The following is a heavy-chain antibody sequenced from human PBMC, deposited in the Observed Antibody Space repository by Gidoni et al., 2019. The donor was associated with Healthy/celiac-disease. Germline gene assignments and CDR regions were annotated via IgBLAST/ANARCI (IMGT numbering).Heavy chain of an antibody. D-gene: IGHD2-15*01. CDR3: ARELVVVDYYYGMDV. CDR1: GFTFIRDW. CDR2: INSDGITT. Sequence: EVQLVESGGCLVQPGGSLRLSCAASGFTFIRDWMHWVRQVPGEGLVWVSRINSDGITTIYADSVKGRFTISRDNAKNTLYLQMNSLRAEDTAVYYCARELVVVDYYYGMDVWGQGTTVTVSS. V-gene: IGHV3-74*01. J-gene: IGHJ6*02.